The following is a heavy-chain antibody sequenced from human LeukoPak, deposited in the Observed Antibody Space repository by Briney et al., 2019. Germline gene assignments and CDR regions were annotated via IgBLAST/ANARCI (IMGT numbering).Heavy chain of an antibody. Sequence: GGSLRLSCAASGFTFDDYAMHWVRQAPVKGLEWVSGISWNSGSIGYADSVKGRFTISRDNAKNSLYLQMNSLRAEDTAVYYCAKGLGGSPYNWFDPWGQGTLVTVSS. V-gene: IGHV3-9*01. J-gene: IGHJ5*02. CDR1: GFTFDDYA. D-gene: IGHD4-23*01. CDR2: ISWNSGSI. CDR3: AKGLGGSPYNWFDP.